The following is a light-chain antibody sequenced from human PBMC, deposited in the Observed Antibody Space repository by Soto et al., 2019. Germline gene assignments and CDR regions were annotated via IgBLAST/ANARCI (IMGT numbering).Light chain of an antibody. CDR2: GAS. CDR3: QQYTSRPPWT. V-gene: IGKV3-15*01. CDR1: QSVSTN. J-gene: IGKJ1*01. Sequence: EIVMTQSPATLSGSPGERATLSCRASQSVSTNLAWYQQKPGQAPRLLIYGASTRATGIPARFSGSGSGTEFTLTISSLLSDDFAVYYCQQYTSRPPWTFGQGTKG.